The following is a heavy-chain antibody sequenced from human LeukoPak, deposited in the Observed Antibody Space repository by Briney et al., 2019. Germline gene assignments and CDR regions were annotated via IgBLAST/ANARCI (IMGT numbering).Heavy chain of an antibody. J-gene: IGHJ4*02. CDR2: IYSGGST. V-gene: IGHV3-53*01. CDR3: AREGDGYNSDY. D-gene: IGHD5-24*01. CDR1: RFTVSSNY. Sequence: TGGSLRLPCAASRFTVSSNYMSWVRQAPGKGLEWVSVIYSGGSTYYADSVKGRFTISRDNSKNTLYLQMNSLRAEDTAVYYCAREGDGYNSDYWGQGTLVTVSS.